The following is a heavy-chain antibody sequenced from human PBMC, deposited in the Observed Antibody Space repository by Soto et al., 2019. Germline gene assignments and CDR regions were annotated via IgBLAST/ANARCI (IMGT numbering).Heavy chain of an antibody. CDR1: GDSIYSGAYY. D-gene: IGHD3-3*01. Sequence: TLSPTCTVSGDSIYSGAYYFTCIRQHPGKGLEWIGCIYTDGGTDYSPSLKNRVTISMDTSKNLFSLRLTSVTAADTATYFCARGLTEWSNDYWGHGTLVTVSS. J-gene: IGHJ4*01. CDR3: ARGLTEWSNDY. CDR2: IYTDGGT. V-gene: IGHV4-31*03.